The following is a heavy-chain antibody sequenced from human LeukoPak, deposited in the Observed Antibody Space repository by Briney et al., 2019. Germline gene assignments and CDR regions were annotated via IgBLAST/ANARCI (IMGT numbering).Heavy chain of an antibody. V-gene: IGHV4-59*01. J-gene: IGHJ4*02. CDR1: GGSISSYY. D-gene: IGHD3-22*01. CDR2: IYYSGST. CDR3: ARATYDSSGYYSYYFDY. Sequence: PSETLSLTCTVSGGSISSYYWSWIRQPPGKGLEWIGYIYYSGSTNYNPSLKSRATISVDTSKNQFSLKLSSVTAADTAVYYCARATYDSSGYYSYYFDYWGQGTLVTVSS.